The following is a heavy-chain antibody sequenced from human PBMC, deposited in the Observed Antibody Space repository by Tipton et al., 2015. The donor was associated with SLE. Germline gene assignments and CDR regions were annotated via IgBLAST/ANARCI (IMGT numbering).Heavy chain of an antibody. V-gene: IGHV4-34*01. CDR3: AGWGGLPYFDS. D-gene: IGHD2-15*01. Sequence: LRLSCAVYGGSFSDYYWSWIRQPPGKGLEWIGEINHSGSTNDNPSLRSRVTMSVDTSKNQFSLRLRSVTAADTAIYYCAGWGGLPYFDSWGQGTLVTVSS. CDR2: INHSGST. J-gene: IGHJ4*02. CDR1: GGSFSDYY.